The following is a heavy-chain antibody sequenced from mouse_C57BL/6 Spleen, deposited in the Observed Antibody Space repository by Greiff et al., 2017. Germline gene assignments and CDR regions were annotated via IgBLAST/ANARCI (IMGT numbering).Heavy chain of an antibody. CDR1: GDSITSGY. V-gene: IGHV3-8*02. J-gene: IGHJ4*01. Sequence: EVKLMESGPSLVKPSQTLSLTCSVTGDSITSGYWNWIRKFPGNKLEYMGYISYSGSTYYNPSLKSRISITRDTSKNQYYLQLNSVTTEDTDTYYCARYGNYDYYAMDYWGQGTSVTVSS. CDR2: ISYSGST. CDR3: ARYGNYDYYAMDY. D-gene: IGHD2-1*01.